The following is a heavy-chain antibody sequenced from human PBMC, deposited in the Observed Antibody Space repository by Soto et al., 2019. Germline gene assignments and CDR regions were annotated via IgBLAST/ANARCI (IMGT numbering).Heavy chain of an antibody. Sequence: QVQLQQWGAGLLKPSETLSLTCAVYGGSFSGYYWSWIRQPPGKGLEWIGEINHSGSTNYNPSLKSRGTISVDTSKNQFSLKLSSVTAADTAVYYCARGRYCSSTSCSPPFHYYYMDVWGKGTTVTVSS. D-gene: IGHD2-2*01. CDR2: INHSGST. V-gene: IGHV4-34*01. J-gene: IGHJ6*03. CDR1: GGSFSGYY. CDR3: ARGRYCSSTSCSPPFHYYYMDV.